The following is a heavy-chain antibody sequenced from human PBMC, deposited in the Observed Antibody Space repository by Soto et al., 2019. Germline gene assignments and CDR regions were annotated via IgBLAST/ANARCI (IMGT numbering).Heavy chain of an antibody. J-gene: IGHJ4*02. Sequence: PSETLALTCTVSGGSISSGGYYGSWIRQHPGKGLEWIGYIYYSGSTYYNPSLKSRVTISVDTSKNQFSLKLSSVTAADTAVYYCARLGIAVAGRTGWGQGPLVTVSS. CDR3: ARLGIAVAGRTG. CDR1: GGSISSGGYY. D-gene: IGHD6-19*01. V-gene: IGHV4-31*03. CDR2: IYYSGST.